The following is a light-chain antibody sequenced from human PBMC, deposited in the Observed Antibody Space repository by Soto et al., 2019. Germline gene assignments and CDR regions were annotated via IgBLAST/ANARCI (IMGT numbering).Light chain of an antibody. Sequence: QSVLTQPPSASEAPGQRVTISCSGSSSDIGSNTVNWYQQLPGTAPKLLIYTNNQRPSGVRDRFSGSRSGTSASLAISGLQSEDEADYYCAEWDDSLNGFVFGTGTKVTVL. V-gene: IGLV1-44*01. CDR3: AEWDDSLNGFV. CDR2: TNN. J-gene: IGLJ1*01. CDR1: SSDIGSNT.